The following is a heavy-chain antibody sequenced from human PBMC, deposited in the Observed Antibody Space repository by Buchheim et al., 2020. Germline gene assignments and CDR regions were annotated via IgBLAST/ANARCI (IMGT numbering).Heavy chain of an antibody. Sequence: QVQLVESGGGVVQPGRSLRLSCAASGFTFSSYGMHWVRQAPGKGLEWVAVISYDGSNKYYADSVKGRFTISRDNSKNTLYLQMNSLRAEDTAVYYCAKVSAHSSSWYPGGYYYYGMDVWGQGTT. CDR3: AKVSAHSSSWYPGGYYYYGMDV. CDR2: ISYDGSNK. CDR1: GFTFSSYG. D-gene: IGHD6-13*01. J-gene: IGHJ6*02. V-gene: IGHV3-30*18.